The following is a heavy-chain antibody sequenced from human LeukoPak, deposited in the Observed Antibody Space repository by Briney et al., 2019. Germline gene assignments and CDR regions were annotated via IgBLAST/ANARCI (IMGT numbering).Heavy chain of an antibody. V-gene: IGHV3-53*01. D-gene: IGHD3-16*01. J-gene: IGHJ3*02. CDR3: ARSLPYFYDNKPGAFDI. CDR1: GFIFSSYS. Sequence: GGSLRLSCAASGFIFSSYSMTGVRQARGKGLEWVSVIYSGGDTYYTDSVRGRFTISIDDSRNTLFLQMNSLSVEDTAVYYCARSLPYFYDNKPGAFDIWGQGTMVTVSS. CDR2: IYSGGDT.